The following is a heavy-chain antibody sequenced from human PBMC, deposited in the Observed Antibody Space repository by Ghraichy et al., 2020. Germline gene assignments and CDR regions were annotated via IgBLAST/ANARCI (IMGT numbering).Heavy chain of an antibody. CDR2: INPKSGDT. D-gene: IGHD6-19*01. J-gene: IGHJ6*02. CDR3: ARERVVGTENYGMDV. Sequence: ASVKVSCKAPGYTFTDYYMHWVRQAPGQGLDYMGWINPKSGDTNYAQNFQGRVTMTRDTSINTAYMELKSLSFDDTAVYYCARERVVGTENYGMDVWGQGTTVTVSS. V-gene: IGHV1-2*02. CDR1: GYTFTDYY.